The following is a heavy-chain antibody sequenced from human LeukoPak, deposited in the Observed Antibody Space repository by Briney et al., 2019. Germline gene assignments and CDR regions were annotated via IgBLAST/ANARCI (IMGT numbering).Heavy chain of an antibody. CDR3: AKRGYSLGYDAFDI. J-gene: IGHJ3*02. D-gene: IGHD5-12*01. CDR2: ISGSGADT. Sequence: PGGSLRLSCAASGFTFSSYAMTWVRQAPGKGLEWVSAISGSGADTYYADSVEGRFTISRDNSKNTVYLQMNSLRAEDTAVYYCAKRGYSLGYDAFDIWGQGTMVIVS. V-gene: IGHV3-23*01. CDR1: GFTFSSYA.